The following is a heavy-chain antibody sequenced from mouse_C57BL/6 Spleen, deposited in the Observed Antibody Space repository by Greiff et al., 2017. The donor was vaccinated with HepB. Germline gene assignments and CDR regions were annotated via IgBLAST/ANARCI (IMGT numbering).Heavy chain of an antibody. V-gene: IGHV1-22*01. D-gene: IGHD2-1*01. CDR2: INPNNGGT. CDR3: AKRVIYYGNYGYFDV. J-gene: IGHJ1*03. CDR1: GYTFTDYN. Sequence: EVQLQQSGPELVKPGASVKMSCKASGYTFTDYNMHWVKQSHGKSLEWIGYINPNNGGTSYNQKFKGKATLTVNKSSSTAYMERRSLTSEDSAVYYCAKRVIYYGNYGYFDVWGTGTTVTVSS.